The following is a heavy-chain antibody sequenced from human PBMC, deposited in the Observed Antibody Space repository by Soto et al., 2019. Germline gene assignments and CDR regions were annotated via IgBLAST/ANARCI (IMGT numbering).Heavy chain of an antibody. J-gene: IGHJ3*01. CDR1: GFTLDSYG. CDR3: ARDWGACTPGECYSHGFDL. CDR2: SWHDGRHL. Sequence: QEQLVESRGGMVQPGGSLRLSCAVSGFTLDSYGMHWVRQAAGQGLEWVAVSWHDGRHLDYADSVRGRFTVFRDDSKNTLFLEMNGLRGDDTAVYYCARDWGACTPGECYSHGFDLYGQGTLVTVSS. V-gene: IGHV3-33*01. D-gene: IGHD2-21*01.